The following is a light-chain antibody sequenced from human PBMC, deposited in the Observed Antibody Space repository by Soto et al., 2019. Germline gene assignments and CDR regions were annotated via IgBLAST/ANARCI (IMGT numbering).Light chain of an antibody. Sequence: DIQMTQSPSTLSASVGDRVTITCRASQSISSWLAWYQQKPGKAPKVLIYKASSLKSGLPSKFSGSGSGTEFTLTISSLQPDDFATYYCQQYKSYLSFGPGTKVDIK. CDR3: QQYKSYLS. CDR2: KAS. J-gene: IGKJ3*01. CDR1: QSISSW. V-gene: IGKV1-5*03.